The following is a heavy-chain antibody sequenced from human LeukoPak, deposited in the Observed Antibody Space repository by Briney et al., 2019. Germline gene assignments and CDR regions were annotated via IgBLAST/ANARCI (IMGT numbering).Heavy chain of an antibody. Sequence: PGGPPRLSCAASGFTFSDYYMSWIRQAPGKGLEWVSYISGSGSPIYYADSVKGRFTVSRDNAKNSLYLQISSLRAEDTAVYYCARRYSYGLDYWGQGALVTVSS. CDR3: ARRYSYGLDY. J-gene: IGHJ4*02. V-gene: IGHV3-11*04. D-gene: IGHD5-18*01. CDR1: GFTFSDYY. CDR2: ISGSGSPI.